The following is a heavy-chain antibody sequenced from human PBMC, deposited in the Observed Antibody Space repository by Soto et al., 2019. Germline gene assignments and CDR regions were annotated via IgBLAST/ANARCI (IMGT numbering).Heavy chain of an antibody. CDR2: TYYRSKWYN. Sequence: SQTLLLSCAISRVTVISSSVTWNWNRQSPSIGLDWLGRTYYRSKWYNDYAESVKSRITINPDTSKNQFSLHLNSVTPEDTAVYYCVRLIGNTWLDFWGQGTLVTVSS. V-gene: IGHV6-1*01. J-gene: IGHJ5*01. D-gene: IGHD2-8*01. CDR3: VRLIGNTWLDF. CDR1: RVTVISSSVT.